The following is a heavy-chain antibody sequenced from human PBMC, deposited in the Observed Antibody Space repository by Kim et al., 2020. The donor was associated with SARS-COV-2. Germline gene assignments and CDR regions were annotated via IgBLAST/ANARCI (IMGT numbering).Heavy chain of an antibody. D-gene: IGHD4-17*01. J-gene: IGHJ4*02. CDR2: ISYDGSNK. V-gene: IGHV3-30*18. CDR1: GFTFSSYG. CDR3: ANLWESSGGIYYGDYLADD. Sequence: GGSLRLSCAASGFTFSSYGMHWVRQAPGKGLEWVAVISYDGSNKYYADSVKGRFTISRDNSKNTLYLQMNSLRAEDTAVYYCANLWESSGGIYYGDYLADDWGQGTLVTGSS.